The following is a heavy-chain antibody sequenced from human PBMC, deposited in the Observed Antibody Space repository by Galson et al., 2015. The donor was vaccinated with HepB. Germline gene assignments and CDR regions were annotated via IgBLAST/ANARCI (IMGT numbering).Heavy chain of an antibody. D-gene: IGHD3-22*01. CDR1: GFSLSTSGMR. V-gene: IGHV2-70*04. CDR2: IDWDDDK. Sequence: PALVKPTQTLTLTCTFSGFSLSTSGMRVSWIRQPPGKALEWLARIDWDDDKFYSTSLKTRLTISKDTSKNQVVLTMTNMDPVDTATYYCARMGVHYYDSRIDALDIWGQGTMVTVSS. CDR3: ARMGVHYYDSRIDALDI. J-gene: IGHJ3*02.